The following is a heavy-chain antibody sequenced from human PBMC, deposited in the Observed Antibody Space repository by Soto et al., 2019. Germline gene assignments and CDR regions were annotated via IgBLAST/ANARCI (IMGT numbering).Heavy chain of an antibody. Sequence: QVQLQESGPGLVKPSETLSLTCTVSGASITTYYWSWFRQPPGQGLESLGYIYHTGVTNSNPSLRGRLSISIDTAKKQFSLKLSSVTSADTAIYYCARTARVPDFWGPGILVTVSS. V-gene: IGHV4-59*01. D-gene: IGHD2-2*01. CDR2: IYHTGVT. CDR3: ARTARVPDF. J-gene: IGHJ4*02. CDR1: GASITTYY.